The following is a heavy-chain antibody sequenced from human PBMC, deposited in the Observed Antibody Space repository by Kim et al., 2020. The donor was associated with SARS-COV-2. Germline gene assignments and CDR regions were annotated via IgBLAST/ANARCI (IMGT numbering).Heavy chain of an antibody. D-gene: IGHD2-2*01. Sequence: GGSLRLSCAASGFTFSSFGMYWVRQAPGKGLESVAVIWFDGINKNYADSVKGRFTISRDNSMNILYLQMNSLRPEDTAIYYCVRDGPDGKPDDYWGQGTLVTVSS. J-gene: IGHJ4*02. CDR3: VRDGPDGKPDDY. V-gene: IGHV3-33*07. CDR1: GFTFSSFG. CDR2: IWFDGINK.